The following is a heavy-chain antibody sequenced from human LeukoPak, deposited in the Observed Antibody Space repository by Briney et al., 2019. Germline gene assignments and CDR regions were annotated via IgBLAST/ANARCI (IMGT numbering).Heavy chain of an antibody. CDR2: INTNTGNP. CDR3: ARSYGAFEGDTYYYYGMGV. V-gene: IGHV7-4-1*02. CDR1: GYTFTNYG. D-gene: IGHD2-21*02. Sequence: ASVKVSCKASGYTFTNYGMSWVRQAPGQGLEWMGWINTNTGNPKSAQGFTERFVFSLDASVSTAYLQISSLKAEDTAVYYYARSYGAFEGDTYYYYGMGVWGQGTTVTVSS. J-gene: IGHJ6*02.